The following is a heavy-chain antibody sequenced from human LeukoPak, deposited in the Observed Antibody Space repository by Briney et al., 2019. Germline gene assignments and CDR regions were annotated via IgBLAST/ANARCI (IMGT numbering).Heavy chain of an antibody. Sequence: GESLKISCKGSGYSINNYWIGWVRQMPGKGLEWMGIIYPADSDIRYSPSFQGQVTISADKSISTAYLQWSSLKASDTAIYYCARQEYCSGGRCSTRFAPWGQRTLATV. CDR1: GYSINNYW. D-gene: IGHD2-15*01. V-gene: IGHV5-51*01. CDR3: ARQEYCSGGRCSTRFAP. J-gene: IGHJ5*02. CDR2: IYPADSDI.